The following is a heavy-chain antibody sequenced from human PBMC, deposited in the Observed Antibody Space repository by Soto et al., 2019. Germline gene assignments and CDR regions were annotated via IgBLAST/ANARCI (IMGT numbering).Heavy chain of an antibody. CDR1: GYTFTSYG. Sequence: ASVKVSCKASGYTFTSYGIIWVRQAPGQGLEWMGWLSAYNGNTNYAQKLQGGVTMTTDTSTSTAYMELRSKSSEDTAVYYCARVGYCSGGSCYFGFDYWGKGTLVTVSS. D-gene: IGHD2-15*01. V-gene: IGHV1-18*04. CDR3: ARVGYCSGGSCYFGFDY. J-gene: IGHJ4*02. CDR2: LSAYNGNT.